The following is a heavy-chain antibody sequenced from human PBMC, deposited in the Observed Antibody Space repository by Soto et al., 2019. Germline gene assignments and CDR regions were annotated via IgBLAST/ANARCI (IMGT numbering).Heavy chain of an antibody. J-gene: IGHJ4*02. CDR1: GFAFSSYA. V-gene: IGHV3-30-3*01. CDR2: ISYNGDTT. Sequence: QVQLVESGGDVVQPGRSLRLSCAASGFAFSSYAMHWVRQAPGKGLEWVAVISYNGDTTYYAESVKGRFTISRDNSKNTLYLQMNSLRAEDTAVYYCARDQIPGPPDYCDCWGQGTLVTVSS. CDR3: ARDQIPGPPDYCDC.